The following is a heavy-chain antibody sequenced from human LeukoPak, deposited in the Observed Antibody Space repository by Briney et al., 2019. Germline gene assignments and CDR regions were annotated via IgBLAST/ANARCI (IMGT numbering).Heavy chain of an antibody. D-gene: IGHD3-10*01. CDR3: ARARMVRGVYFDY. V-gene: IGHV3-48*03. CDR1: GFTFSSYE. CDR2: ISSSGSTI. Sequence: GGSLRLSCAASGFTFSSYEMNWVRQAPGKGLEWVSYISSSGSTIYYADSVKGRFTISRDNSKNTLYLQMNSLRAEDTAVYYCARARMVRGVYFDYWGQGTLVTVSS. J-gene: IGHJ4*02.